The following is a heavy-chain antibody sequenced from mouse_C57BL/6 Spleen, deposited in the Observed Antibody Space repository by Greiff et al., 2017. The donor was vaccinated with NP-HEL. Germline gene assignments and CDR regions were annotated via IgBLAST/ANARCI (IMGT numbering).Heavy chain of an antibody. CDR2: IHPNSGST. Sequence: VQLQQPGAELVKPGASVKLSCKASGYTFTSYWMHWVKQRPGQGLEWIGMIHPNSGSTNYNEKFKSKATLTVDKSSSTAYMQLSSLTSEDSAVYYCAGYYDGSSWFAYWGQGTLVTVSA. V-gene: IGHV1-64*01. J-gene: IGHJ3*01. D-gene: IGHD1-1*01. CDR1: GYTFTSYW. CDR3: AGYYDGSSWFAY.